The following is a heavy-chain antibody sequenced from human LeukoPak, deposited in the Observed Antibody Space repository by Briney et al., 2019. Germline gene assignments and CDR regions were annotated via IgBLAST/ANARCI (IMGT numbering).Heavy chain of an antibody. D-gene: IGHD4-17*01. Sequence: SETLSLTCTVSGGSISSYYMSWIRQPPGKGLEWIGYIYYSGSTNYNPSLKSRVTISVDTSKNQFSLKLSSVTAADTAVYYCARSATVTTREFDYWGQGTLVTVSS. CDR1: GGSISSYY. CDR2: IYYSGST. J-gene: IGHJ4*02. CDR3: ARSATVTTREFDY. V-gene: IGHV4-59*01.